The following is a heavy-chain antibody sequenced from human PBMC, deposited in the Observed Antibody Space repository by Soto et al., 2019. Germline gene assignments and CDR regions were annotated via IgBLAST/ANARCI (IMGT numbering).Heavy chain of an antibody. CDR2: IYYSGST. D-gene: IGHD1-26*01. CDR1: GGSISTYY. J-gene: IGHJ6*02. Sequence: QVQLQESGPRLVKPSETLSLTCTVSGGSISTYYWSWIRQPPGKGLEWIGYIYYSGSTNYNPSLKSRVTISVDTSKNQFSLNLSSVTAADTAVYYCARNGVGATYYYYGMDVWGQGTTVTVSS. V-gene: IGHV4-59*08. CDR3: ARNGVGATYYYYGMDV.